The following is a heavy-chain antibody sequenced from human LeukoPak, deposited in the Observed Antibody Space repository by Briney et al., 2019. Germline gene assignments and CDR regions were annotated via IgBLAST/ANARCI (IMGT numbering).Heavy chain of an antibody. CDR2: IYYSGST. CDR3: ASALYSSGWYYFDY. CDR1: GGSISSYY. J-gene: IGHJ4*02. D-gene: IGHD6-19*01. Sequence: PSETLSLTXTVPGGSISSYYWSWIRQAPGKGLERIGYIYYSGSTNYNPSLKSRVTISVDTSKNQFSLKLSSVTAADTAVYYCASALYSSGWYYFDYWGQGTLVTVSS. V-gene: IGHV4-59*01.